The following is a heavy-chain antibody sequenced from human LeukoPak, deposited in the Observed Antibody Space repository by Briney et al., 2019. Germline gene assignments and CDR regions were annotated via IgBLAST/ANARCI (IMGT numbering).Heavy chain of an antibody. J-gene: IGHJ5*02. D-gene: IGHD6-19*01. CDR1: GGSFNKYY. CDR2: IYYSGST. CDR3: AKHSSGWNWFDP. V-gene: IGHV4-59*08. Sequence: SETLSLTCTASGGSFNKYYWSWIRQPPGKGLEWIGYIYYSGSTNYNPSLKSRVTISVDTSKNQFSLKLSSVTAADTAVYYCAKHSSGWNWFDPWGQGTLVTVSS.